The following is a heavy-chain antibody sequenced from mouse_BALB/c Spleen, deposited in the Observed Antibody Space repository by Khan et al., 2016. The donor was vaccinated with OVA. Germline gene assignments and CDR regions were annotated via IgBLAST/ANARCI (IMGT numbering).Heavy chain of an antibody. V-gene: IGHV1-7*01. J-gene: IGHJ3*01. Sequence: MQLQESGAELAKPGASVKMSCKVSGYMFSSYWMNWVKQRPGQGLEWIGYINPSSGYTEYNQKFKDKATLTADKSSSTAYMQLSSLTSEDSAVYYCARSGYGSLAYWGQGTLVTVSA. CDR1: GYMFSSYW. D-gene: IGHD1-1*01. CDR3: ARSGYGSLAY. CDR2: INPSSGYT.